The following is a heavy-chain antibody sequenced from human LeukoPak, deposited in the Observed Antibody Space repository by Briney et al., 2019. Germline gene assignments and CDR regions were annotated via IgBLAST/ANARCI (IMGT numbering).Heavy chain of an antibody. CDR3: ARDVFGGSGYFDY. J-gene: IGHJ4*02. CDR1: GFTFSSQA. Sequence: GGSLRLSCAASGFTFSSQAMSWVRQAPGKGLEWVSSISSGSSYIYYAHSVEGRFTISKDNAKNSLYLQMNSLRAEDTAVYYCARDVFGGSGYFDYWGQGTLVTVSS. D-gene: IGHD2-15*01. CDR2: ISSGSSYI. V-gene: IGHV3-21*01.